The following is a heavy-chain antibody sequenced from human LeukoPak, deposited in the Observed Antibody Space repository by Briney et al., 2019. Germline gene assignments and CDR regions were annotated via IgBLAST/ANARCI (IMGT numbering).Heavy chain of an antibody. CDR3: ARGGDYVWGSYRYYYYGMDV. CDR1: GYTFTGYY. J-gene: IGHJ6*02. CDR2: INPNSGGT. Sequence: ASVKVSCKASGYTFTGYYMHWVRQAPGQGLEWMGWINPNSGGTNYAQKFQGRVTMTRDTSISTAYMELSRLRSDDTAVYYCARGGDYVWGSYRYYYYGMDVWGQGTTVTVSS. D-gene: IGHD3-16*02. V-gene: IGHV1-2*02.